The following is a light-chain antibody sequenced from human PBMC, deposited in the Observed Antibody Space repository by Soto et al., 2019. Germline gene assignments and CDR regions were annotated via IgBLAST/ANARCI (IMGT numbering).Light chain of an antibody. V-gene: IGKV3-20*01. CDR2: GAS. Sequence: EIVLTQSPGTLSLSPGERATLSCRASQSVSSSYLAWYQQKPGQAPRLLIYGASSRATGIPDRVSGSGSGTDSPLTISRLEPEDFAVFYGQQYGSFLPIFGGGTRVDIK. CDR1: QSVSSSY. J-gene: IGKJ4*01. CDR3: QQYGSFLPI.